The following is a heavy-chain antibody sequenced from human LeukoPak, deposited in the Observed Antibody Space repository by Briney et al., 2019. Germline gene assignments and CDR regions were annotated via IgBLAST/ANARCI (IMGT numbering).Heavy chain of an antibody. D-gene: IGHD2-8*01. J-gene: IGHJ4*02. CDR1: GFTFSSYA. V-gene: IGHV3-30-3*01. Sequence: GRSLRLPCAASGFTFSSYAMHWVRQAPGKGLEWVAVISYDGSNKYYADSVKGRFTISRDNSKNTLYLQMNSLRAEDTAVYYCARGRIGYCTNGVCYTAHAFDYWGQGTLVTVSS. CDR2: ISYDGSNK. CDR3: ARGRIGYCTNGVCYTAHAFDY.